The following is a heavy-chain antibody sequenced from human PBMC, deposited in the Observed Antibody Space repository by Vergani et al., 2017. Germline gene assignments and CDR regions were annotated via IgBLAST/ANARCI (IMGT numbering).Heavy chain of an antibody. CDR2: ISFDGTNE. D-gene: IGHD2-2*01. V-gene: IGHV3-30-3*01. Sequence: QVQLVESGGGVVQPGTSLRLSCVVSGFALNRHAMYWVRQAPGKGLEWVVGISFDGTNEYYPDLVKGRFTISRDNSKITLILQMNGLRAEDTAVYYCSRGRRCATISCYFSGAFDYWGLGTLVSVSS. CDR3: SRGRRCATISCYFSGAFDY. J-gene: IGHJ4*02. CDR1: GFALNRHA.